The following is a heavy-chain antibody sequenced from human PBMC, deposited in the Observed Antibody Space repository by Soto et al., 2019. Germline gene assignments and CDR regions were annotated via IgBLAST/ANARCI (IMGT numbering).Heavy chain of an antibody. D-gene: IGHD5-12*01. CDR3: SRLVGYSGYYQI. Sequence: GETLNLSCKGSGYSFTSYWIGGACQMPGKGLEWMGIIYPGDSDTRYSPSFQGQVTISADKSISTAYLQWSSLKSSDTAMYYCSRLVGYSGYYQIWGQGTMVTVSS. CDR2: IYPGDSDT. J-gene: IGHJ3*02. CDR1: GYSFTSYW. V-gene: IGHV5-51*01.